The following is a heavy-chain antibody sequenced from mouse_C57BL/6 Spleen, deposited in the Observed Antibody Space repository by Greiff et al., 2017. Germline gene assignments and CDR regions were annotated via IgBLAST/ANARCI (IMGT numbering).Heavy chain of an antibody. D-gene: IGHD1-2*01. CDR1: GYAFSSSW. J-gene: IGHJ4*01. Sequence: QVQLQQSGPELVKPGASVKISCKASGYAFSSSWMNWVKQRPGKGLEWIGRIYPGDGDTNYNGKFKGKATLTADKSSSTAYMQLSSLTSEDSAVYYCARAGLRHYDAMDYWGQGTSVTVSS. CDR3: ARAGLRHYDAMDY. CDR2: IYPGDGDT. V-gene: IGHV1-82*01.